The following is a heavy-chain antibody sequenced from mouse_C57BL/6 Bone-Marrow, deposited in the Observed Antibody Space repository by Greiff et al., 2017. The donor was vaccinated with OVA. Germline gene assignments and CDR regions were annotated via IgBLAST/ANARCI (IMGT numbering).Heavy chain of an antibody. CDR1: GFTFSSYG. CDR3: ARQQAWFAY. J-gene: IGHJ3*01. CDR2: ISSGGSYT. Sequence: EVHLVESGGDLVKPGGSLKLSCAASGFTFSSYGMSWVRQTPDKRLEWVATISSGGSYTYYPDSVKGRFTISRDNAKNTLYLQMSSLKAEDTAMYYCARQQAWFAYWGQGTRVTVSA. V-gene: IGHV5-6*01.